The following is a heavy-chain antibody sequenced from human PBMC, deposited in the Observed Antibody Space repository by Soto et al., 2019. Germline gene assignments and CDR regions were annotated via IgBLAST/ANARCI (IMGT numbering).Heavy chain of an antibody. V-gene: IGHV3-74*01. J-gene: IGHJ4*02. CDR2: INPESTTI. CDR3: TKDTFGGRDS. Sequence: EAQLVESGGGLVQPGGSLRLSCTGSGIDLSIYWMHWVRQAPGKGLVWVSRINPESTTISNADSVKGRFTISRDNAENTLFLHMNSLSDEDTGVYYCTKDTFGGRDSWGQGTLVTVSS. D-gene: IGHD2-15*01. CDR1: GIDLSIYW.